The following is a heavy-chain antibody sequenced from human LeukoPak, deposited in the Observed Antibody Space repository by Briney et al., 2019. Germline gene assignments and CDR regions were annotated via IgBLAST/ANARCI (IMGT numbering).Heavy chain of an antibody. D-gene: IGHD2-15*01. CDR3: ATNVVVVAATGVLDV. J-gene: IGHJ3*01. Sequence: GGSLRLSCAASVTVRSNYMSWVRQAPGKGLEWVSVIFSGGSTSYADAVKGRFTISRDNSKNTVYLQIDGLRTEDTGVYYCATNVVVVAATGVLDVWGQGTMVTVSS. CDR1: VTVRSNY. CDR2: IFSGGST. V-gene: IGHV3-53*05.